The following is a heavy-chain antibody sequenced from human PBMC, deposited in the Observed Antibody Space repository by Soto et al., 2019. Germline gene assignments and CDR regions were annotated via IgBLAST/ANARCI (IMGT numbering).Heavy chain of an antibody. V-gene: IGHV3-30*18. CDR1: GFTFSSYG. CDR3: AKDLLAVAGPFDY. Sequence: QVQLVESGGGVVQPGRSLRLSCAASGFTFSSYGMHWVRQAPGKGLEWVAVISYAGSNKYYADSVKGRFTISRDNSKNPMYLQMNSLRAEDTAVYYCAKDLLAVAGPFDYWGQGTMVTVSS. CDR2: ISYAGSNK. J-gene: IGHJ4*02. D-gene: IGHD6-19*01.